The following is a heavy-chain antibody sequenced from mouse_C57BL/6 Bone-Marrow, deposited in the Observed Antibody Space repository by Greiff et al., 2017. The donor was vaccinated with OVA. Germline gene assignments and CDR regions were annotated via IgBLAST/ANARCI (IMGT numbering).Heavy chain of an antibody. CDR1: GYTFTSYW. V-gene: IGHV1-55*01. CDR2: IYPGSGST. CDR3: ARDDYYGRGFDY. D-gene: IGHD1-1*01. Sequence: VKLQQPGAELVKPGASVKMSCKASGYTFTSYWITWVKQRPGQGLEWIGDIYPGSGSTNYNEKFKSKATLTVDTSSSTAYMQLSSLTSEDSAVYYCARDDYYGRGFDYWGQGTTLTVSS. J-gene: IGHJ2*01.